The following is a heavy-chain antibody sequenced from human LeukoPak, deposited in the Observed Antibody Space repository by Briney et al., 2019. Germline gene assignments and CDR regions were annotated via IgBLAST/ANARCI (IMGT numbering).Heavy chain of an antibody. Sequence: SETLSLTCTVSGGSISSGGYYWSWIRQHPGKGLEWIGYIYYSGSTYYNPSLKSRVTISVDTSKNQFSLKLSSVTAADTAVYYCARHQAHDLRTFDIWGQGTMVTVSS. CDR2: IYYSGST. CDR3: ARHQAHDLRTFDI. D-gene: IGHD2-2*01. J-gene: IGHJ3*02. CDR1: GGSISSGGYY. V-gene: IGHV4-31*03.